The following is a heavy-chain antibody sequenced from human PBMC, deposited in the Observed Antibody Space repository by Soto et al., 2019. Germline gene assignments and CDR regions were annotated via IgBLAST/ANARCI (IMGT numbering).Heavy chain of an antibody. Sequence: SETLSLTCTVSGDSISSSRYYWGWVRQPPGKGRVWVGCIYYRGSTYYSPSLRSRVTISVDTSKNQFSLKLSSVTDAATAVYYCARHLHPTTGYCPSTSCYHFDYWGQGTLVTVSS. CDR1: GDSISSSRYY. CDR2: IYYRGST. V-gene: IGHV4-39*01. J-gene: IGHJ4*02. D-gene: IGHD2-2*01. CDR3: ARHLHPTTGYCPSTSCYHFDY.